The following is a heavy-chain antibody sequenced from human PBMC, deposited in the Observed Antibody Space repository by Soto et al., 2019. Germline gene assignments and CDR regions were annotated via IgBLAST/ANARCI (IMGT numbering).Heavy chain of an antibody. Sequence: SETLSLTCTVSGGSISSYYWSWIRQPPGKGLEWIGYIYYSGSTNYNPSLKSRVTISVDTSKNQFSLTLNSVTAADTALYYCARGRFGAYVDFWGQGTLVTVSS. J-gene: IGHJ4*02. CDR3: ARGRFGAYVDF. D-gene: IGHD3-10*01. V-gene: IGHV4-59*01. CDR2: IYYSGST. CDR1: GGSISSYY.